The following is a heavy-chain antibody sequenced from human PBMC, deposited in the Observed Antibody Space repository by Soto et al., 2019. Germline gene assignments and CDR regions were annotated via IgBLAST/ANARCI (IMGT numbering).Heavy chain of an antibody. V-gene: IGHV3-11*01. J-gene: IGHJ4*02. D-gene: IGHD3-10*01. CDR3: AGDPYYYASDY. CDR2: ISSDSATI. CDR1: GFAFGAYY. Sequence: GGSLRLSCATSGFAFGAYYMTWIRQAPGKGLEWVSYISSDSATIYYADSVKGRFTVSRDNAKNSLYLQMNSLRAEDTAIYYCAGDPYYYASDYWGQGTLVTVSS.